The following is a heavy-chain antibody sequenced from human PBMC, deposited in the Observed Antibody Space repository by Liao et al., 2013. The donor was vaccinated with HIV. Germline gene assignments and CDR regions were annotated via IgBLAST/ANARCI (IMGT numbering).Heavy chain of an antibody. CDR3: GRDAYNNNTSAGGVXY. CDR1: GGSFSDYY. D-gene: IGHD3-16*01. Sequence: QVQLQQWGAGLLKTSETLSLTCAVYGGSFSDYYWTWIRQPPGKGLEWIGEVNHSGDTNYSPSLKSRVSMSVDTSKNQFSLNLTSVTAADSAVYYCGRDAYNNNTSAGGVXYVGQGTLVHRLL. J-gene: IGHJ4*02. CDR2: VNHSGDT. V-gene: IGHV4-34*01.